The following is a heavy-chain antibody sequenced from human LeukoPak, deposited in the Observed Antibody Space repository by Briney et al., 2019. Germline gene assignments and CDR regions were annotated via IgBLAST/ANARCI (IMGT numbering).Heavy chain of an antibody. D-gene: IGHD3/OR15-3a*01. CDR1: GFTFSSYG. CDR2: ISYDGSNE. J-gene: IGHJ6*02. V-gene: IGHV3-30*18. CDR3: AKGGTGSYYYYGMDV. Sequence: GGSLRLSCAASGFTFSSYGIHWVRQAPGKGLEWVAVISYDGSNEYYVDSVKGRFTISRDNSKNTMYLQMNSLRVEDTAVYYCAKGGTGSYYYYGMDVWGQGTTVTVSS.